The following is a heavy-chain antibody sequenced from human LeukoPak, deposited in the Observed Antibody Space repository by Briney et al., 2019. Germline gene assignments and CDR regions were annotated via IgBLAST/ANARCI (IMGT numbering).Heavy chain of an antibody. CDR1: GFTFSSYE. J-gene: IGHJ4*02. V-gene: IGHV3-23*01. CDR3: AKDSLAAAGTVDY. D-gene: IGHD6-13*01. Sequence: GGSLRLSCAASGFTFSSYEMNWVRQAPGKGLEWASGISESGGNTFYADSVKGRFTISRDNSKNTLYLQMNSLRAEDTAVYYRAKDSLAAAGTVDYWGQGTLVTVSS. CDR2: ISESGGNT.